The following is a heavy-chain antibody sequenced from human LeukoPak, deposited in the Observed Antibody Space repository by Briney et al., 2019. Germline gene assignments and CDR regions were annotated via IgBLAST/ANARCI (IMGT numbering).Heavy chain of an antibody. J-gene: IGHJ4*02. V-gene: IGHV1-2*02. Sequence: ASVKVSCKASGYTFTVYYIHWVRQAPGQGLEWMGWINPNSGGTNSAQKFQGRVTMTRDTSISTAYMELSRLRSDDTAVYYCARDRGFPTVVLFHFDFWGQGTLVTVSS. CDR1: GYTFTVYY. D-gene: IGHD4-23*01. CDR3: ARDRGFPTVVLFHFDF. CDR2: INPNSGGT.